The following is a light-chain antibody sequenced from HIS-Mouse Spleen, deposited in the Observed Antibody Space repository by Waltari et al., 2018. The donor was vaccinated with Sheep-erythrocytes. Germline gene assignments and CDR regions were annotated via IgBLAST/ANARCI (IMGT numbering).Light chain of an antibody. CDR2: EDS. Sequence: SDELTQPPSVSVSPGQTARTTCSGDALPQKSAYGYQQKSGQTPVLVIYEDSKRPSGTPERFSGSTSGTMATLTISGAQVEDEADYYCYSTDSSGNHWVFGGGTKLTVL. CDR3: YSTDSSGNHWV. V-gene: IGLV3-10*01. CDR1: ALPQKS. J-gene: IGLJ3*02.